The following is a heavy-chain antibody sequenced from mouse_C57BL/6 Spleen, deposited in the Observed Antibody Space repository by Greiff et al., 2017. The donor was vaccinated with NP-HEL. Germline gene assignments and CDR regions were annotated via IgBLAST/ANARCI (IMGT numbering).Heavy chain of an antibody. CDR2: IDPSDSYT. D-gene: IGHD1-1*01. CDR3: ARAGLRPGYYFDY. CDR1: GYTFTSYW. J-gene: IGHJ2*01. Sequence: QVQLQQPGAELVMPGASVKLSCQASGYTFTSYWMHWVKQRPGQGLEWIGEIDPSDSYTKYNQKFKGKSTLTVDKSSSTAYMQLSSLTSEDSAVYYCARAGLRPGYYFDYWGQGTTLTVSS. V-gene: IGHV1-69*01.